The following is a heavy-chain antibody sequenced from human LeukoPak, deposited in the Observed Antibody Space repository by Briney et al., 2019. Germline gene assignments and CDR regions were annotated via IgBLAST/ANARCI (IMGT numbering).Heavy chain of an antibody. CDR3: ARDLAMVVALDYYYYYMDV. CDR2: INPSGGST. J-gene: IGHJ6*03. V-gene: IGHV1-46*01. CDR1: GYTFTSYY. Sequence: ASVKVSCKASGYTFTSYYMHWVRQAPGQGLEWMGIINPSGGSTSYAQKFQGRVTMTRDTPTSTVYMELSSLRSEDTAVYYCARDLAMVVALDYYYYYMDVWGKGTTVTVSS. D-gene: IGHD2-15*01.